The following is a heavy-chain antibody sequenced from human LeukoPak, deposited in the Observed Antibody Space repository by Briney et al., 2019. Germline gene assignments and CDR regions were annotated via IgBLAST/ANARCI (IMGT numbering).Heavy chain of an antibody. CDR1: GFTFSSYW. V-gene: IGHV3-7*01. CDR3: AREGDSGSYYFDY. D-gene: IGHD1-26*01. J-gene: IGHJ4*02. CDR2: IKQDGSEK. Sequence: GGSLRLSCAASGFTFSSYWMSWVPQAPGKGLEWVANIKQDGSEKYYVDSARGRFSISRDNAKNSLYLQMNSLRAEDTAVYYCAREGDSGSYYFDYWGQGTLVTVSS.